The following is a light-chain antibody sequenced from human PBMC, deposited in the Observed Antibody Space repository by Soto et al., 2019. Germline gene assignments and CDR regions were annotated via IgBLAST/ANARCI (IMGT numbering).Light chain of an antibody. V-gene: IGLV2-14*01. CDR3: SSYTSSNTQV. Sequence: QSALTQPASVSGSPGQSITISCTGTSSDVGGYNYVSWYRHHPGKAPKLMIYEVSNRPSGVSNRFSGSKSGNTASLTIYGLQAEDEADSYCSSYTSSNTQVFGGGTKLTVL. J-gene: IGLJ3*02. CDR1: SSDVGGYNY. CDR2: EVS.